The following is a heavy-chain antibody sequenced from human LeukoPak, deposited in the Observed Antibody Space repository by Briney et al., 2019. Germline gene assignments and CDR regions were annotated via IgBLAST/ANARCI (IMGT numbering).Heavy chain of an antibody. J-gene: IGHJ4*02. V-gene: IGHV3-23*01. CDR1: GFTFSSYA. Sequence: GGSLRLSCAASGFTFSSYAMSWVRQAPGKGLEWVSAISGSGGSTYYADSVKGRSTISRDNSKTTLYLQMNRLRAEDTAVYYCAKDRNYGEYYFDYWGQGTLVTVSS. CDR2: ISGSGGST. CDR3: AKDRNYGEYYFDY. D-gene: IGHD1-7*01.